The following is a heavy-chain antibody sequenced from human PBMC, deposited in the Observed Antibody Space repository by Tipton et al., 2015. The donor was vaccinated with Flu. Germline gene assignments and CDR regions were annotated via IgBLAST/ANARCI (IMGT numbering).Heavy chain of an antibody. Sequence: LRLSCAVSGDSISSDYHWGWIRQFPGKGLEWIGTVSRSGSTVYNPSLQGRVTMTTDTSTSTAYMEMRSLRSDDTAVYYCARGSGYAGDHWGQGTLVTVS. D-gene: IGHD5-12*01. CDR2: VSRSGST. CDR3: ARGSGYAGDH. CDR1: GDSISSDYH. J-gene: IGHJ5*02. V-gene: IGHV4-38-2*01.